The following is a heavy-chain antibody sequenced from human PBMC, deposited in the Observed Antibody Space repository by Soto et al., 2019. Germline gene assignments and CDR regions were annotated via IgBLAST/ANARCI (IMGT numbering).Heavy chain of an antibody. Sequence: PGGSLRHSCASSGFTFSSYWMSLVRQAPGKGLEWVANIKQDGSEKFYVDSAKGRFTISRDNAKNSLYLQMNNLRAEDTAVYYYASHPGGGAFEIWGQGTMVTVSS. V-gene: IGHV3-7*01. CDR1: GFTFSSYW. J-gene: IGHJ3*02. CDR2: IKQDGSEK. CDR3: ASHPGGGAFEI. D-gene: IGHD3-10*01.